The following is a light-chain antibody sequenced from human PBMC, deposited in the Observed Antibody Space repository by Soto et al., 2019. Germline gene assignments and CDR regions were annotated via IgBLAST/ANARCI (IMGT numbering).Light chain of an antibody. CDR1: QSVSSSY. CDR3: QHYGSSPIST. Sequence: EIVLTQSPGTLSLSPGERATLSCRASQSVSSSYLAWYQQKPGQAPRLLIYGASSRATGIPDRFSGSGSVTDFTLTISRLEPEDVAVYYFQHYGSSPISTVGQGTKLEIK. V-gene: IGKV3-20*01. CDR2: GAS. J-gene: IGKJ2*01.